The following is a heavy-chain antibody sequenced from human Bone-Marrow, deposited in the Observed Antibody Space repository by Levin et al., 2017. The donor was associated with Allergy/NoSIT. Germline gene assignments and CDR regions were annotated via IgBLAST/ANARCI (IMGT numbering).Heavy chain of an antibody. J-gene: IGHJ5*02. CDR2: ISSSSSYI. CDR3: ARVEVAAAGGWFDP. D-gene: IGHD6-13*01. Sequence: GGSLRLSCAASGFTFSSYSMNWVRQAPGKGLEWVSSISSSSSYIYYADSVKGRFTISRDNAKNSLYLQMNSLRAEDTAVYYCARVEVAAAGGWFDPWGQGTLVTVSS. V-gene: IGHV3-21*01. CDR1: GFTFSSYS.